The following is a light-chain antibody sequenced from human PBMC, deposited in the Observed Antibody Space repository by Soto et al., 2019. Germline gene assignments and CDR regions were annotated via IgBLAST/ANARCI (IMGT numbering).Light chain of an antibody. CDR2: DAS. V-gene: IGKV1-33*01. CDR1: QDISRY. CDR3: QQYDNLPYT. J-gene: IGKJ3*01. Sequence: DIQMTQSPSSLSASVGDRVTITCQASQDISRYLNWYQQKPGKAPKLLIYDASNLEIGVPSRFSGSGSGTDFTFTVSSLQPEDIATYYCQQYDNLPYTFGPGTKVDIK.